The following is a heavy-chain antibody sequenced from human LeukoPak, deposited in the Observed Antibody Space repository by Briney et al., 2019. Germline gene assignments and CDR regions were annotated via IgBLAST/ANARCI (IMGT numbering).Heavy chain of an antibody. CDR3: ARGRGPAACGY. CDR2: IYHSGST. Sequence: SGTLYLTCAVSGYSISSGYYWGWIRQPPGKGLEWIGSIYHSGSTYYNPSLKSRVTISVDTSKNQFSLKLSSVTAADTAVYYCARGRGPAACGYWGQGTLVTVSS. D-gene: IGHD2-2*01. CDR1: GYSISSGYY. V-gene: IGHV4-38-2*01. J-gene: IGHJ4*02.